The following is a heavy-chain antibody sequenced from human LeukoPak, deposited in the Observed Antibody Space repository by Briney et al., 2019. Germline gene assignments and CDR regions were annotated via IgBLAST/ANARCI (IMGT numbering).Heavy chain of an antibody. J-gene: IGHJ4*02. CDR1: GFTFSSYA. D-gene: IGHD1-26*01. Sequence: PGRSLRLSCAASGFTFSSYAMHWVRQAPGKGLEWVAVISYDGSKKYYADSVKGRFTISRDNSKNTLYLQMNSLRADDTAVYYCARDHGGSHQFDYWGQGTLVTVSS. CDR3: ARDHGGSHQFDY. CDR2: ISYDGSKK. V-gene: IGHV3-30-3*01.